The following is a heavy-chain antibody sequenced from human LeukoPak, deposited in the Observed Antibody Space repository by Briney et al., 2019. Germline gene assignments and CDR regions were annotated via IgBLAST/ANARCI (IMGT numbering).Heavy chain of an antibody. J-gene: IGHJ2*01. CDR3: ARVTSRPRPRYFDL. D-gene: IGHD2-2*01. CDR1: GGSISSSNW. Sequence: SGTLSLTCAVSGGSISSSNWWSWVRQPPGQGLEWIGEIYHSGSTNYNPSLKSRVTISVDKSKNQFSLKLSSVTAADTAVYYCARVTSRPRPRYFDLWGRGTLVTVSS. V-gene: IGHV4-4*02. CDR2: IYHSGST.